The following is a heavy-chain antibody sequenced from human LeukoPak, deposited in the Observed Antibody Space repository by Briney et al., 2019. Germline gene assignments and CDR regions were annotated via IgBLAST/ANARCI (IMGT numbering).Heavy chain of an antibody. V-gene: IGHV1-46*01. CDR3: ASGGDYVGGNFDF. Sequence: ASVNVSCKASGYAFSNHYMHWVRQAPGQGLDWMGIINPSGGYTSFAQKFQDRATMNRDTSTSTAYMQLSSVRSEVTSVYYCASGGDYVGGNFDFWGQGALVTVSS. J-gene: IGHJ4*02. CDR1: GYAFSNHY. D-gene: IGHD4-17*01. CDR2: INPSGGYT.